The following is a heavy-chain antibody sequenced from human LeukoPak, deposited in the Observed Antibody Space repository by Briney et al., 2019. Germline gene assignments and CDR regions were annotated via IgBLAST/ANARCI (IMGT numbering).Heavy chain of an antibody. CDR3: ARSSHRDGDTFDY. V-gene: IGHV1-46*01. CDR1: GYTFTSYG. D-gene: IGHD3-10*01. Sequence: ASVKVSCKASGYTFTSYGISWVRQAPGQGLEWMGIINPSGGSTSYAQKFQGRVTMTRDTSTSTVYMELSSLRSEDTAVYYCARSSHRDGDTFDYWGQGTLVTVSS. CDR2: INPSGGST. J-gene: IGHJ4*02.